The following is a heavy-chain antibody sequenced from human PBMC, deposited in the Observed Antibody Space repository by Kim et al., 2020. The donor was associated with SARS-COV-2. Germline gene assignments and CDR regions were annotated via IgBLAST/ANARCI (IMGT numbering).Heavy chain of an antibody. V-gene: IGHV4-59*13. CDR2: IYYSGSP. D-gene: IGHD7-27*01. CDR3: ARVPPGARNWFDP. CDR1: GGSISSYY. Sequence: SETLSLTCTVSGGSISSYYWSWIRQPPGKGLEWIGYIYYSGSPNYNPSLKSRITISVDTSKNQFSLKLSSVTAADTAVYYCARVPPGARNWFDPWGQGTLVTVSS. J-gene: IGHJ5*02.